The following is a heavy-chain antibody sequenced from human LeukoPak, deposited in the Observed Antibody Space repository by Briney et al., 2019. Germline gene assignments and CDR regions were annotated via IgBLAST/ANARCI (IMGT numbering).Heavy chain of an antibody. CDR3: ARGRGGLDY. J-gene: IGHJ4*02. CDR1: GESFSGYY. V-gene: IGHV4-34*01. Sequence: SETLSLTCAVYGESFSGYYWSWIRQPPGKGLEWIGEINHSGSTNYNPSLKSRVTISVDTSKNQFSLKLSSVTAADTAVYYCARGRGGLDYWGQGTLVTVSS. D-gene: IGHD3-16*01. CDR2: INHSGST.